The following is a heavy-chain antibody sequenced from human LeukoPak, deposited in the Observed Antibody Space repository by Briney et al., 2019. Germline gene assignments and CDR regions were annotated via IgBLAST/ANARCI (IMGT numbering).Heavy chain of an antibody. D-gene: IGHD5-12*01. CDR1: GFTFRKFD. CDR2: ISSSGGT. V-gene: IGHV3-13*04. CDR3: VRALYNSGQFDP. J-gene: IGHJ5*02. Sequence: GGSLRLSCAASGFTFRKFDMHWVRQATGKGLEWVSGISSSGGTFYQDSVKGRFTISRENGENSLFLQLNSLRTGDTAVYYCVRALYNSGQFDPWGQGTLVTVSS.